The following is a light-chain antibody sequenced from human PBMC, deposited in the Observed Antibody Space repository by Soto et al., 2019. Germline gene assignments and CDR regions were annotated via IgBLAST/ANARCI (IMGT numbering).Light chain of an antibody. V-gene: IGKV2-28*01. J-gene: IGKJ2*01. CDR2: LGF. Sequence: EIVMTQSPPSLTVTPGEPASISCRSSQRLLHSNGNNFLDWYLQKPGQSPQLLIYLGFNRASGVPDRVSSSGAGTDFTLKISRVEAEDVGVYYCMQALQTPYTFGQGIKLESK. CDR3: MQALQTPYT. CDR1: QRLLHSNGNNF.